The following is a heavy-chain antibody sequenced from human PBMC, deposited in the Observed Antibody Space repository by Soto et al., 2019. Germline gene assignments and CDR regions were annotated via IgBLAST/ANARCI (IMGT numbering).Heavy chain of an antibody. Sequence: EVQLLESGGGLGQPGGSLRLSYAASGFTFSGYAMSWVRQAPGKGLEWVSGISGSGGDIDYADSVKGRFAISRDSSKNTLYLQMNSLRAEDTAVYYCAKDRSGSYYTLLAYFDYWGQGALVTVSS. CDR2: ISGSGGDI. CDR1: GFTFSGYA. D-gene: IGHD1-26*01. CDR3: AKDRSGSYYTLLAYFDY. J-gene: IGHJ4*02. V-gene: IGHV3-23*01.